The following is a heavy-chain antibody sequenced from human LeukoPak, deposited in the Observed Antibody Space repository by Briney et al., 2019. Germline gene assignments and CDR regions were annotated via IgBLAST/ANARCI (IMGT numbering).Heavy chain of an antibody. Sequence: ASVKVSCTASGYTFTGYYMHWVRQAPGQGLEWMGWISPNSGGTNYAQKSQGWVTMTRDTSISTAYMELSRLRSDDTAVYYCARAPRRGDYGFGYWGQGTLVTVSS. J-gene: IGHJ4*02. CDR2: ISPNSGGT. D-gene: IGHD4-17*01. V-gene: IGHV1-2*04. CDR3: ARAPRRGDYGFGY. CDR1: GYTFTGYY.